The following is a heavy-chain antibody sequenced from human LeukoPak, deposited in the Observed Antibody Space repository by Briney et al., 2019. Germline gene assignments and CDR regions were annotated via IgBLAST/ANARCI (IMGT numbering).Heavy chain of an antibody. CDR3: ARDFTTSSTAYFQH. CDR2: ITSSSSYI. J-gene: IGHJ1*01. CDR1: GFTVSTNY. V-gene: IGHV3-21*01. D-gene: IGHD6-6*01. Sequence: GGSLRLSCAASGFTVSTNYMSWVRQAPGKGLEWVSSITSSSSYIYYADSVKGRFTISRDNAKNSLYLQMNSLRAEDTAVYYCARDFTTSSTAYFQHWGQGTLVTVSS.